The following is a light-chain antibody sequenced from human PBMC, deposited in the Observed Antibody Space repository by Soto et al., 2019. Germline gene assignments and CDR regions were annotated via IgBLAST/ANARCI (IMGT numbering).Light chain of an antibody. V-gene: IGKV3-15*01. Sequence: EIILTQSPASLSVSPGERATLSCRASQSVNNNLAWYQQKPGQAPRLFIYGASTRAIGIPGRFRGSGSGTEFTLTITILQSEDFAVYFCQQYNNLPPDTFGQGTKLEIK. J-gene: IGKJ2*01. CDR3: QQYNNLPPDT. CDR1: QSVNNN. CDR2: GAS.